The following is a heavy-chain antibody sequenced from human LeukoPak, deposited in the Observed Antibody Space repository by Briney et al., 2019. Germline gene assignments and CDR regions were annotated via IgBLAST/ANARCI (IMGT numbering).Heavy chain of an antibody. V-gene: IGHV3-21*06. CDR2: INSADNVE. J-gene: IGHJ5*02. Sequence: GGSLRLSCAASGFTVSSNYMNWVRQAPGKGPEWVAHINSADNVEYYTDSVRGRFTMSRDNAKDLLYLQMNSLRDEDTAVYYCARDTVNGPFVISLDLWGQGVLVTVSS. CDR1: GFTVSSNY. CDR3: ARDTVNGPFVISLDL. D-gene: IGHD2-8*01.